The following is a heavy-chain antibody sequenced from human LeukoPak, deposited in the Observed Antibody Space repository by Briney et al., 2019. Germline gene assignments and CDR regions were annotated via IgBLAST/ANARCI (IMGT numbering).Heavy chain of an antibody. D-gene: IGHD6-13*01. CDR2: IYYSGST. V-gene: IGHV4-39*07. CDR3: ARAAAAGPYYYYYMDV. Sequence: SETLSLTCTVSGGSISSSSYYWGWIRQPPGKGLEWIGSIYYSGSTYYNPSLKSRVTISVDTSKNQFSLKLSSVTAADTAVYYCARAAAAGPYYYYYMDVWGKGTTVTVSS. CDR1: GGSISSSSYY. J-gene: IGHJ6*03.